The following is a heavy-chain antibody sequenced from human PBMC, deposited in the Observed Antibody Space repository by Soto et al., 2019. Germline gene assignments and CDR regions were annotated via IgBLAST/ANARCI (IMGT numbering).Heavy chain of an antibody. J-gene: IGHJ4*02. V-gene: IGHV3-21*01. CDR1: GFTFSSYS. D-gene: IGHD4-17*01. CDR3: ASGGDYGGLFDY. CDR2: ISSSSSYI. Sequence: GGSLRLSCAASGFTFSSYSMNWVRQAPGKGLEWVSSISSSSSYIYYADSVKGRFTISRDNAKNSLYLQMNSLRAEDTAVYYCASGGDYGGLFDYWGQGTLVTVSS.